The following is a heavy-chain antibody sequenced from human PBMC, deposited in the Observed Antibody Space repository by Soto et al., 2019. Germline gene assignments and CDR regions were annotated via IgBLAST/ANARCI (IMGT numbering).Heavy chain of an antibody. CDR2: INHSGST. CDR3: ARVKGYCSGGSCINWFDP. V-gene: IGHV4-34*01. Sequence: PSETLSLTCAVYGGSFSGYYWSWIRQPPGKGLEWIGEINHSGSTNYNPSLKSRVTISVDTSKNQFSLKLSSVTAADTAVYYCARVKGYCSGGSCINWFDPWGQGTLVTAPQ. D-gene: IGHD2-15*01. CDR1: GGSFSGYY. J-gene: IGHJ5*02.